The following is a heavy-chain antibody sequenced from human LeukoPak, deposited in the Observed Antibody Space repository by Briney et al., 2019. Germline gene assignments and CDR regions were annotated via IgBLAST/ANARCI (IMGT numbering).Heavy chain of an antibody. D-gene: IGHD6-19*01. V-gene: IGHV3-20*04. J-gene: IGHJ4*02. CDR1: GFTFDDYG. Sequence: PGGSLRLSCAASGFTFDDYGLSWVRQAPGKGLEWVSTINWNGGSTGYADSVKGRFTISRDNAKNSLYLQMNSLRAEDTALYYCARVSDISVAAYFAYWGQGTLVTVSS. CDR3: ARVSDISVAAYFAY. CDR2: INWNGGST.